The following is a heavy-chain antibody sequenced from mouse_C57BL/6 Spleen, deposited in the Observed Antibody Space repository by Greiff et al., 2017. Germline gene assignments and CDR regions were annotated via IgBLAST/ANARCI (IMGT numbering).Heavy chain of an antibody. J-gene: IGHJ1*03. D-gene: IGHD2-10*01. V-gene: IGHV1-80*01. CDR2: IYPGDGDT. CDR3: ARSSYGNYGWYFDV. CDR1: GYAFSSYW. Sequence: QVQLQQPGAELVKPGASVKISCKASGYAFSSYWMNWVKQRPGKGLEWIGQIYPGDGDTNYNGKFKGKATLTADKSSSTAYMQLSSLTSEDSAVYFCARSSYGNYGWYFDVWGTGTTVTVSS.